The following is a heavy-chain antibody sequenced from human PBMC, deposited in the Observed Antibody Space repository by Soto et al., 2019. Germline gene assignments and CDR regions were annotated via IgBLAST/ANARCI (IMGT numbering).Heavy chain of an antibody. Sequence: SETLSLTCTVSGGSISSGGYYWSWIRQHPGKGMEWIGYIYYSGSTYYNTSLKSRVTISVDTSKNQFSLKLSSVTAADTAVYYCARKKRAFHWFDPWGQGTLVTVSS. CDR1: GGSISSGGYY. J-gene: IGHJ5*02. CDR2: IYYSGST. V-gene: IGHV4-31*03. CDR3: ARKKRAFHWFDP.